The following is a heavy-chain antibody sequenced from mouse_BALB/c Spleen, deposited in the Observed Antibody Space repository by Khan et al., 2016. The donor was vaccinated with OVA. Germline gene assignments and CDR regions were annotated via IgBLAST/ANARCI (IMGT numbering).Heavy chain of an antibody. CDR2: ISYSGST. D-gene: IGHD1-1*01. Sequence: EVQLQESGPGLVKPSQSLSLTCTVNGYSITSNYAWNWIRQFPGNKLEWMGYISYSGSTNYNPSLNSRLSITRDTSKNLFFLLLSSVTSEDSATYYCARGNFYGCALDYWGQGTSVTVTS. V-gene: IGHV3-2*02. CDR3: ARGNFYGCALDY. J-gene: IGHJ4*01. CDR1: GYSITSNYA.